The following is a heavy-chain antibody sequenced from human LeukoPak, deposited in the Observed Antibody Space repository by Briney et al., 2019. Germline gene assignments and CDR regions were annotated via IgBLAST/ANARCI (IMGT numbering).Heavy chain of an antibody. CDR2: INHSGST. CDR1: GGSFSGYY. D-gene: IGHD2-15*01. CDR3: GSSSVVAATGFDP. V-gene: IGHV4-34*01. J-gene: IGHJ5*02. Sequence: TSETLSLTYAVYGGSFSGYYWSWIRQPPGKGLEWIGEINHSGSTNYNPSLKSRVTISVDTSKNQFSLKLSSVTAADTAVYYCGSSSVVAATGFDPWGQGTLVTVSS.